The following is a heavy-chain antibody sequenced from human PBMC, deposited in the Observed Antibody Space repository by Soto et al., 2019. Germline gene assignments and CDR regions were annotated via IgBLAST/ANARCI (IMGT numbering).Heavy chain of an antibody. J-gene: IGHJ5*02. CDR3: ARRIMATNPISPNNWFDP. V-gene: IGHV4-59*08. CDR1: SGSISNYY. D-gene: IGHD3-3*02. Sequence: SETLSLTCTVSSGSISNYYWNWIRQPPGKGLEWIGHIYYSGSTIYNPSLESRVTISVDTSKNQFSLKLSSVTAADTAVYYCARRIMATNPISPNNWFDPWGQGTLVTAPQ. CDR2: IYYSGST.